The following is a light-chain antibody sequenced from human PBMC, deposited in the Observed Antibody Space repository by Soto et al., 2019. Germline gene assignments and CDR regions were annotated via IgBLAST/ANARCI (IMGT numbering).Light chain of an antibody. CDR2: TND. CDR3: AAWDDSLSGVV. Sequence: QSVLTQPPSASATPGQRVTISCSGSTSNIGVNFVYWYQQLPGTAPKLLIYTNDQRPSGAPDRFSGSKSGTSASLAISGLRSEDEADYYCAAWDDSLSGVVFGGGTKVTVL. J-gene: IGLJ2*01. CDR1: TSNIGVNF. V-gene: IGLV1-47*02.